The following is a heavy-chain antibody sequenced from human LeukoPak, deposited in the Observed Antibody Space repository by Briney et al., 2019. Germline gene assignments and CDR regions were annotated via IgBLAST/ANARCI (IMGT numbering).Heavy chain of an antibody. J-gene: IGHJ3*02. D-gene: IGHD1-14*01. CDR2: INHSGST. V-gene: IGHV4-34*01. Sequence: SETLSLTCAVYGGSFSGYYWSWIRQPPGKGLEWIGEINHSGSTNYNPSLKSRVTISVDTSKNQFSLKLSSVTAADTAVYYCARHSPRKDAFDIWGQGTMVTVSS. CDR1: GGSFSGYY. CDR3: ARHSPRKDAFDI.